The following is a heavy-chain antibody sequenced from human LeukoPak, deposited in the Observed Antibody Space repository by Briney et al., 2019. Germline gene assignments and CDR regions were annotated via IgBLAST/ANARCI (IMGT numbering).Heavy chain of an antibody. J-gene: IGHJ4*02. CDR3: ARILLWFGELTHFDS. D-gene: IGHD3-10*01. Sequence: SETLSLTCTVSGGSISSSSYYWGWVRQPPGKGLEWIGEINHSGRTNYNPSLKSRVTISVDTSNNHFSLKLSSVTAADTAVYYCARILLWFGELTHFDSWGQGTLVTVSS. V-gene: IGHV4-39*02. CDR2: INHSGRT. CDR1: GGSISSSSYY.